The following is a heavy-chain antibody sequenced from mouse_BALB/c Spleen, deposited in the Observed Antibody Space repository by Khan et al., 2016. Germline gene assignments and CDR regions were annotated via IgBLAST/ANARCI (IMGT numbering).Heavy chain of an antibody. CDR2: MWGDGST. D-gene: IGHD1-1*02. J-gene: IGHJ4*01. CDR1: GFSLTGYG. CDR3: ARVWGDY. Sequence: QMQLEESGPGLVAPSQSLSITCTVSGFSLTGYGVNWVRQPPGKGLEWLGMMWGDGSTDYNSALKSRLSISKDNSKSQVFLKMNRLQTDDTARYYCARVWGDYWGQGTSVTVSS. V-gene: IGHV2-6-7*01.